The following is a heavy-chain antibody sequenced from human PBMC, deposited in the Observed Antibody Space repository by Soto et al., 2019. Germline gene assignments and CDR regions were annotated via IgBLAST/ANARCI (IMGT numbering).Heavy chain of an antibody. V-gene: IGHV4-34*01. CDR3: ARGLGSSSSYYYYYYGMDV. CDR2: INHSGST. CDR1: GGSFSGYY. Sequence: SETLSLTCAVYGGSFSGYYWSWIRQPPGKGLEWIGEINHSGSTNYNPSLKSRVTISVDTSKNQFSLKPSSVTAADTAVYYCARGLGSSSSYYYYYYGMDVWGQGTTVTVSS. D-gene: IGHD6-6*01. J-gene: IGHJ6*02.